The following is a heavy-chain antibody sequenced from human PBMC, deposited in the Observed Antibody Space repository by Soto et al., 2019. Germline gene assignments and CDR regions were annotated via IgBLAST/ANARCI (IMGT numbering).Heavy chain of an antibody. D-gene: IGHD3-22*01. CDR1: GYTFTRYA. V-gene: IGHV1-46*01. J-gene: IGHJ4*02. CDR2: INPSTGST. Sequence: GASVKVSCKASGYTFTRYAIHWVRQAPGQGLEWMGVINPSTGSTNYAQKFQGRVTMTRDTSTTTVYMELGSLRSDDTAVYYCARSPYSSGSYYPIDYWGQGTLVTVSS. CDR3: ARSPYSSGSYYPIDY.